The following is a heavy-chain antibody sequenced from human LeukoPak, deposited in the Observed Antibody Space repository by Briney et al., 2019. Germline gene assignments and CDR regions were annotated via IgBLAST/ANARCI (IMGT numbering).Heavy chain of an antibody. CDR1: GFTLRSYV. CDR2: ISGSGDST. CDR3: AKDQRVTRGPYYYYMDV. V-gene: IGHV3-23*01. D-gene: IGHD4-17*01. J-gene: IGHJ6*03. Sequence: GGSLRLSCVASGFTLRSYVMNWVRQTPGKGLEWVSSISGSGDSTFYADSVKGRFSISRDNSKNTLYLQVNGLRTEDTAVYYCAKDQRVTRGPYYYYMDVWGKGATVTVSS.